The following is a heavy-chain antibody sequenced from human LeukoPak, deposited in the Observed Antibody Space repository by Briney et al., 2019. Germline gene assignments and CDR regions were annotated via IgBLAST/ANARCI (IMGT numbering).Heavy chain of an antibody. Sequence: SETLSLTCTVSGGSISSGVYYWTWIRQPPGKGLEWIGYIYYSGSTYYNPSLKSRVTVSVDTSKNQFSLKLSSVTAADTAVYYCASGYCSSASCYHFHYWGQGTLVTVSS. J-gene: IGHJ4*02. D-gene: IGHD2-2*01. CDR1: GGSISSGVYY. CDR3: ASGYCSSASCYHFHY. CDR2: IYYSGST. V-gene: IGHV4-30-4*01.